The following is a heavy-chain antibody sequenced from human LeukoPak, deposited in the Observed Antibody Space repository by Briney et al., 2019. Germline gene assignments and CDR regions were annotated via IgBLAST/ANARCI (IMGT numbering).Heavy chain of an antibody. CDR2: ISSSGSTI. J-gene: IGHJ6*02. CDR3: ARISVSYYYGMDV. V-gene: IGHV3-48*03. Sequence: GGSLRLSCAASGFTFSSYEMNWVRQAPGKGLEWVLYISSSGSTIYYADSVKGRFTISRDSAKNSLYLQMNSLRVEDTAVYHCARISVSYYYGMDVWGQGTTVTVSS. CDR1: GFTFSSYE.